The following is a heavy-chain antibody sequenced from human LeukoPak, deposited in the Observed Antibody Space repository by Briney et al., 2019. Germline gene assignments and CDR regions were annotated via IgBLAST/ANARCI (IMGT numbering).Heavy chain of an antibody. J-gene: IGHJ3*02. CDR1: GGSLSGYY. CDR2: INHSGST. CDR3: ARGTLGYCSSTSCYIAFDI. D-gene: IGHD2-2*02. Sequence: SETLSLTCAVYGGSLSGYYWSWIRQPPGKGLEWIGEINHSGSTNYNPSLKSRVTISVDTSKNQFSLKLSSVTAADTAVYYCARGTLGYCSSTSCYIAFDIWGQGTMVTVSS. V-gene: IGHV4-34*01.